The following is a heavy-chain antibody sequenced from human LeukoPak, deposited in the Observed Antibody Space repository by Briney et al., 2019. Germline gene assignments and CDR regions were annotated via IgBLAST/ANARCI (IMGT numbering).Heavy chain of an antibody. Sequence: ASVKVSCKASGYTFTGYYMHWVRQAPGQGLEWMGWINPNSGGTNYAQKFQGRVTMTRDTSISTAYMELSRLRSDDTAVYYCAGDSIVGATTIPFDYWGQGTLVTVSS. CDR2: INPNSGGT. D-gene: IGHD1-26*01. CDR1: GYTFTGYY. J-gene: IGHJ4*02. V-gene: IGHV1-2*02. CDR3: AGDSIVGATTIPFDY.